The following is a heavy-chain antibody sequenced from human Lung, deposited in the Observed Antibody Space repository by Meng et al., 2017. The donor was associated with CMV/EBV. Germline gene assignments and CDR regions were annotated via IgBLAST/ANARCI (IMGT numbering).Heavy chain of an antibody. Sequence: SXTXSLXCTVSGGSIRSYYWSWIRQPPGKGLEWIGYIYYSGSTNYNPSLKSRVTISVDTSKNQFSLKLSSVTAADTAVYYCARDPAASIFGVVTNEGYFDYWSQGXLVTVSS. J-gene: IGHJ4*02. CDR3: ARDPAASIFGVVTNEGYFDY. V-gene: IGHV4-59*01. CDR1: GGSIRSYY. CDR2: IYYSGST. D-gene: IGHD3-3*01.